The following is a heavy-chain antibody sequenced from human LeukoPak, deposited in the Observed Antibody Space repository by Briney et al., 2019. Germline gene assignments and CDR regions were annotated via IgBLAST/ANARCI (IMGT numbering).Heavy chain of an antibody. Sequence: SETLSLTCTVSGGSISSGSYYWSWIRQPAGKGLEWIGRIYTSGSTNYNPSLKSRVTISVDTSKNQFSLKLSSVTAADTAVYYCARDFTGYFQHWGQGTLVTVSS. CDR2: IYTSGST. CDR3: ARDFTGYFQH. D-gene: IGHD1-14*01. CDR1: GGSISSGSYY. V-gene: IGHV4-61*02. J-gene: IGHJ1*01.